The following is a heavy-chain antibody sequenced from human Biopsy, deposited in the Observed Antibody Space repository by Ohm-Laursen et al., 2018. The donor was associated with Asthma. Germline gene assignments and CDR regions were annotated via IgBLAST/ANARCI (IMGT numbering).Heavy chain of an antibody. CDR1: GGTFNTYV. D-gene: IGHD2-2*01. CDR3: ARKAGSCISRTCYSLDF. J-gene: IGHJ4*02. CDR2: IYSVFGTT. V-gene: IGHV1-69*13. Sequence: SVKVSCKSLGGTFNTYVIGWVRQAPGQGLGWMGGIYSVFGTTTYPQKFQDRVTITADDSTSTVYMELSSLRSEDAAVYYCARKAGSCISRTCYSLDFWGQGTLVTVSS.